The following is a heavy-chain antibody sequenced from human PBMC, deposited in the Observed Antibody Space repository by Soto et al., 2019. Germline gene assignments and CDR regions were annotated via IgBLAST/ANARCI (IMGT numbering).Heavy chain of an antibody. V-gene: IGHV4-59*08. D-gene: IGHD6-19*01. CDR1: GGSISSYY. Sequence: PSETLSLTCTVSGGSISSYYWSWIRQPPGKGLEWIGYIYYSGSTNYNPSLKSRVTISVDTSKNQFSLKLSSVTAADTAVYYCARSKGEQWLASNYYYYMDVWGKGTTVTVSS. J-gene: IGHJ6*03. CDR2: IYYSGST. CDR3: ARSKGEQWLASNYYYYMDV.